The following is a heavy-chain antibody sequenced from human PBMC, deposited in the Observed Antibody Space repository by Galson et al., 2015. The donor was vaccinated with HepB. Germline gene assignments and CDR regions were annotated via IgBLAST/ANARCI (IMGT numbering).Heavy chain of an antibody. J-gene: IGHJ4*02. CDR3: ARDGYSGMVIDY. Sequence: CAISGDSVSSNSAAWNWIRQSPSRGLEWLGRTYYRSKWYNEYAVSVKSRITINPDTSKNQFSLQMDSVTPEDTAVYYCARDGYSGMVIDYWGQGTLVTVSP. CDR2: TYYRSKWYN. V-gene: IGHV6-1*01. D-gene: IGHD2-15*01. CDR1: GDSVSSNSAA.